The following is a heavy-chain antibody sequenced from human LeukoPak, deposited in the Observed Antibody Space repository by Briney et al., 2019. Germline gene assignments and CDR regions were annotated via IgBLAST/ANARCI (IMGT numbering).Heavy chain of an antibody. CDR3: ARGNGTHCFDY. CDR1: GGSFSGYY. Sequence: SETLSHTCAVYGGSFSGYYWSWIRQPPGKGLEWIGEINHSGSTNYNPSLKSRVTISVDTSKNQFSLKLSSVTAADTAVYYCARGNGTHCFDYWGQGTLVTVSS. V-gene: IGHV4-34*01. J-gene: IGHJ4*02. CDR2: INHSGST.